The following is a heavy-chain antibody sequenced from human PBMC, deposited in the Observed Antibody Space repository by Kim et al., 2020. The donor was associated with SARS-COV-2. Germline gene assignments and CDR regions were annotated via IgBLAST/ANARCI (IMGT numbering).Heavy chain of an antibody. V-gene: IGHV1-46*01. D-gene: IGHD6-19*01. CDR3: ARQTSSGWSPRAFDI. J-gene: IGHJ3*02. Sequence: QKFQGRVTMTRDTSTSTVYMELSSLRSEDTAVYYCARQTSSGWSPRAFDIWGQGTMVTVSS.